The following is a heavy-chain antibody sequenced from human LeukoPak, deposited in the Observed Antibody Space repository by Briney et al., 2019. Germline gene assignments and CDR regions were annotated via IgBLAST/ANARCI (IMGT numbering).Heavy chain of an antibody. D-gene: IGHD3-22*01. Sequence: PSETLSLTCAVYGGSFSGYYWSWIRQPPGKGLEWIGEINHSGSTNYNPSLKSRVTISVDTSKNQFSLKLSSVTAADTAVYYCATLSSGYYYFQHWGQGTLVTVSS. CDR2: INHSGST. V-gene: IGHV4-34*01. CDR1: GGSFSGYY. J-gene: IGHJ1*01. CDR3: ATLSSGYYYFQH.